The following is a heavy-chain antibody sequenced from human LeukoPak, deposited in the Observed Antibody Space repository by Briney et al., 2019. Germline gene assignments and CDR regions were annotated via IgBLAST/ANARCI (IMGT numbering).Heavy chain of an antibody. D-gene: IGHD3-10*01. CDR1: GFTFSVYG. V-gene: IGHV3-33*01. CDR2: IWSDGSNK. Sequence: GRSLRLSCAASGFTFSVYGMHWVRQAPGKGLEWVAVIWSDGSNKNFADSVKGRFTISRDNSKNTLYLQMNSLRAEDTAVYYCARASGPFDFWGQGTLVTVSS. J-gene: IGHJ4*02. CDR3: ARASGPFDF.